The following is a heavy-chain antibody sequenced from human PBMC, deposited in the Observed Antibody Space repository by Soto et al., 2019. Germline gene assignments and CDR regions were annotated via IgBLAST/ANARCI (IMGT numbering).Heavy chain of an antibody. D-gene: IGHD4-4*01. CDR3: ARHVYSNHPYYYYGMDV. J-gene: IGHJ6*02. CDR1: GYSFTSYW. V-gene: IGHV5-10-1*01. CDR2: IDPSDSYT. Sequence: PGESLKISCKGSGYSFTSYWISWVRQMPGKGLEWMGRIDPSDSYTNYSPSFQGHVTISADKSISTAYLQWSSLKASDTAMYYCARHVYSNHPYYYYGMDVWGQGTTVTVSS.